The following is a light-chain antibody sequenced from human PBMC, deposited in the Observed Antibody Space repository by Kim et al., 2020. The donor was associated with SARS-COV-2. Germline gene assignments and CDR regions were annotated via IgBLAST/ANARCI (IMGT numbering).Light chain of an antibody. CDR1: QAIGNS. J-gene: IGKJ1*01. CDR3: LQHNTYPRT. Sequence: ASVGDRVTSTWRATQAIGNSLAWFQQKPGKVPKRLIFAASNLESGVPSRFSGSGSGTEFTLTISSLHPEDFATYYCLQHNTYPRTFGQGTKVDIK. V-gene: IGKV1-17*03. CDR2: AAS.